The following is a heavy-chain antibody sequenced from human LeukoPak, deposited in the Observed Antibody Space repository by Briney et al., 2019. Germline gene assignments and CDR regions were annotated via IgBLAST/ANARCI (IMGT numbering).Heavy chain of an antibody. CDR1: GGSISSGSYY. V-gene: IGHV4-61*02. J-gene: IGHJ6*03. Sequence: PSETLSLTCTVSGGSISSGSYYWSWIRQPAGKGLEWIGRIYTSGSTNYNPSLKSRVTISVDTSKNQFSLKLSSVTAADTAVYYCARWRSMGYYYMDVWGKGTTVTVSS. CDR2: IYTSGST. CDR3: ARWRSMGYYYMDV. D-gene: IGHD2-2*01.